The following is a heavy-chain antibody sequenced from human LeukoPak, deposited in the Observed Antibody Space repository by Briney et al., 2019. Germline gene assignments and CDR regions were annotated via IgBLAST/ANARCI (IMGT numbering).Heavy chain of an antibody. Sequence: PSETLSLTCAVSGGSINNYWWSWIRQSAGKGLEWVGRIYTSGSNNYNPSLKSRLTTSIDTSKNQFSLKLSSVTAADTAVYYCAREYSSGWYIDFDIWGQGTMVTVSS. CDR2: IYTSGSN. CDR3: AREYSSGWYIDFDI. V-gene: IGHV4-4*07. CDR1: GGSINNYW. J-gene: IGHJ3*02. D-gene: IGHD6-19*01.